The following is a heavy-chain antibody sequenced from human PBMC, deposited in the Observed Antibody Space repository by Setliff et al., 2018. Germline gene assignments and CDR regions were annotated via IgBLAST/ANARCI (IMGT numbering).Heavy chain of an antibody. D-gene: IGHD3-22*01. V-gene: IGHV4-59*12. Sequence: SETLSLTCTVSDGSISNAYWSWIRQSPGKGLEWIGYIYYSGSTNYNPSLKSRVTISVDTSKNQFSLKLNSVTAADTAVYYCAREYYYARSRNFDYWGQGTLVTVSS. CDR2: IYYSGST. J-gene: IGHJ4*02. CDR3: AREYYYARSRNFDY. CDR1: DGSISNAY.